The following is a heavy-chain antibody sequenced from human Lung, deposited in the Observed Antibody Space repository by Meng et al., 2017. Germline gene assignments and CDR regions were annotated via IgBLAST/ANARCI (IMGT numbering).Heavy chain of an antibody. Sequence: QVTLMQSGADVKKPGASVKASCKASGYTFTTYGISWVRQAPGQGLEWMGWISPYNGYTSSIQKFQGRVTMTTDTSTSTAYMELMSLGSDDTAVYYCAILSHCTGGTCYPYDYWGQGTLVTVSS. D-gene: IGHD2-15*01. CDR2: ISPYNGYT. V-gene: IGHV1-18*01. J-gene: IGHJ4*02. CDR1: GYTFTTYG. CDR3: AILSHCTGGTCYPYDY.